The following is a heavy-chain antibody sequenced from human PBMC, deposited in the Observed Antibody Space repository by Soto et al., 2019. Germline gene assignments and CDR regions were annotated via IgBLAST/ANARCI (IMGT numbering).Heavy chain of an antibody. Sequence: ASLKVSCKVSGYTLTELSMHWVRQAPGKGLEWMGGFDPEDGETIYAQKFQGRVTMTTDTSTNTAYMELRSLRSDDTAVYYCARDLNRYSSGWYVIDYWGQGTLVTVSS. CDR3: ARDLNRYSSGWYVIDY. CDR1: GYTLTELS. CDR2: FDPEDGET. D-gene: IGHD6-19*01. J-gene: IGHJ4*02. V-gene: IGHV1-24*01.